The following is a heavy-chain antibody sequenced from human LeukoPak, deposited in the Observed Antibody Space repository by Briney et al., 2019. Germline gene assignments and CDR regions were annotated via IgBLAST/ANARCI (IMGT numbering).Heavy chain of an antibody. CDR3: TREGLDP. V-gene: IGHV3-74*01. Sequence: GGSLRLSCAVSGFTVSSNCMSWVRQAPGKGLVWVSRIDSDGTGTIYADSVRGRFTISRDNAKNTMYLQMNSLRAEDTAVYYCTREGLDPWGQGTLVTVSS. D-gene: IGHD2-21*01. CDR2: IDSDGTGT. J-gene: IGHJ5*02. CDR1: GFTVSSNC.